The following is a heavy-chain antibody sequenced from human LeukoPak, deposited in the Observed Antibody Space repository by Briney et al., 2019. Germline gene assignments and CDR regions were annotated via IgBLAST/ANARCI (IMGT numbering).Heavy chain of an antibody. D-gene: IGHD5-24*01. J-gene: IGHJ4*02. CDR1: GFTFSSHW. Sequence: GGSLRLSCAASGFTFSSHWMHWVRQVPGKGLVWVSLINSDGSITTYADSVKGRFTISRDNAKNTLFLQMNSLRAEDTAVYFCARDHRNYMFDYWGQGILVTVSS. CDR3: ARDHRNYMFDY. CDR2: INSDGSIT. V-gene: IGHV3-74*01.